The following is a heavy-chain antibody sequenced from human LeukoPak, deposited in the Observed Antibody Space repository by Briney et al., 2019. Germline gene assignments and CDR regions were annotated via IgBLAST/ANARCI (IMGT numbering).Heavy chain of an antibody. Sequence: PGGSLRLSCAASGFTFSSYWMSWVRQAPGKGPEWVANIKQDGSEKYYVDSVKGRFTISRDNAKNSLYLQMNSLRAEDTAVYYCAREGLAGTLDYWGQGTLVTVSS. D-gene: IGHD6-19*01. CDR2: IKQDGSEK. CDR3: AREGLAGTLDY. J-gene: IGHJ4*02. V-gene: IGHV3-7*01. CDR1: GFTFSSYW.